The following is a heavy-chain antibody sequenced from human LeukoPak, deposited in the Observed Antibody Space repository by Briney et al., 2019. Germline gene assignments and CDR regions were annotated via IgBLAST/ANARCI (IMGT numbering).Heavy chain of an antibody. CDR2: IYHSGST. CDR3: ARGPLIDY. CDR1: GVSINSGNW. Sequence: PSETLSLTCTVSGVSINSGNWWSWVRQPPGKGLEWIGDIYHSGSTNHKPSLKSRVSISVDKSNNQFSLRLNPVTAADTAVYYCARGPLIDYWGQGTLVTVSS. J-gene: IGHJ4*02. V-gene: IGHV4-4*02.